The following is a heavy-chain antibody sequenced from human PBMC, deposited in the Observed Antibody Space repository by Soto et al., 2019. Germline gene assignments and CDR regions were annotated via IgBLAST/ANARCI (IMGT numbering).Heavy chain of an antibody. CDR1: GFTFTSSA. CDR2: IVVGAGNT. CDR3: AAELYSAVRCCSFDI. Sequence: QMQVVQSGPEVKTPGTSVKVSCKASGFTFTSSAVQWVRQARGQRLEWMGWIVVGAGNTNYAQELQGRLTITRDVSTNTAYMELSSLRSEDRAVYYCAAELYSAVRCCSFDIWGQGTMVTVSS. V-gene: IGHV1-58*01. J-gene: IGHJ3*02. D-gene: IGHD2-15*01.